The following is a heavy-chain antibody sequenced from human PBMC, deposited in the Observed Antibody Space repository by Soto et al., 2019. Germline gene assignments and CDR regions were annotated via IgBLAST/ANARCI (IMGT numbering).Heavy chain of an antibody. CDR1: GFTFDDYA. J-gene: IGHJ4*02. D-gene: IGHD5-12*01. V-gene: IGHV3-9*01. CDR3: AKGSGYDSARPDY. CDR2: ISWNSGSI. Sequence: EVQLVESGGGLVQPGRSLRLSCAASGFTFDDYAMHWVRQAPGKGLEWVSGISWNSGSIGYADSVKGRFTISRDNAKNSLYLQMNSLRAEDTALYYCAKGSGYDSARPDYWGQGTLVTVSS.